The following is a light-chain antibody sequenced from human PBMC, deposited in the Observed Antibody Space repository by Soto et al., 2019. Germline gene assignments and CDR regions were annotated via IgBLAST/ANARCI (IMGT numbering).Light chain of an antibody. Sequence: TKNDIDVYDCASWYQHHPGNAPRLISYEVVQRPSGVPDRCSGAKSGNTASRTVSGLQAADEAHYFCNSYAATNPNVFGSVT. V-gene: IGLV2-8*01. CDR1: KNDIDVYDC. CDR3: NSYAATNPNV. CDR2: EVV. J-gene: IGLJ1*01.